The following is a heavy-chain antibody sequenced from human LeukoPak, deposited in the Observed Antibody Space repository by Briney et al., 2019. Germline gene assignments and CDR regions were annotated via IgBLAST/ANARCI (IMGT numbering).Heavy chain of an antibody. Sequence: PSQTLSLTCTVSGGSISSGSYYWSWIRQPAGKGLEWIGRIYTSGSTNYNPSLKSRVTISVDTSKNQFSLKLSSVTAADTAVYYCARGFTIFGVVIILEGGLDYWGQGTLVTVSS. D-gene: IGHD3-3*01. V-gene: IGHV4-61*02. CDR1: GGSISSGSYY. J-gene: IGHJ4*02. CDR3: ARGFTIFGVVIILEGGLDY. CDR2: IYTSGST.